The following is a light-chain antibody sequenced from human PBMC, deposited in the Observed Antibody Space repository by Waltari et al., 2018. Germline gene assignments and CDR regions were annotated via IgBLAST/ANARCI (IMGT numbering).Light chain of an antibody. Sequence: QSALTPPASVSGSPGQSITISCTGTSSDVGAYNSVSWYQQHPGKAPQLMIYEVSNRPSGISNRFSGSKSGYTASLAISGLQAEDEAEYYCSSYTSSTTLLYVFGTGTKVTVL. V-gene: IGLV2-14*01. CDR2: EVS. CDR1: SSDVGAYNS. J-gene: IGLJ1*01. CDR3: SSYTSSTTLLYV.